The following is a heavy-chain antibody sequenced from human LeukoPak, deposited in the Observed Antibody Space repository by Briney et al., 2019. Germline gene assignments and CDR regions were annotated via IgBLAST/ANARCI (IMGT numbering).Heavy chain of an antibody. CDR2: ISGSGGST. CDR3: AKGKYYYDSSGYYQIDY. CDR1: GFTFSSYA. D-gene: IGHD3-22*01. V-gene: IGHV3-23*01. J-gene: IGHJ4*02. Sequence: PGGSLRLSCAASGFTFSSYAMSWVRQAPGEGLEWVSAISGSGGSTYYADSVKGRFTISRDNSKNTLYLQMNSLRAEDTAVYYCAKGKYYYDSSGYYQIDYWGQGTLVTVSS.